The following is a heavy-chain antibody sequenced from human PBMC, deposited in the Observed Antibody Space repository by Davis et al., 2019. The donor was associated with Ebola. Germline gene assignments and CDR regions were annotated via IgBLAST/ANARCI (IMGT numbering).Heavy chain of an antibody. CDR3: ARVIRGSGGWFDP. V-gene: IGHV4-39*01. J-gene: IGHJ5*02. CDR2: ISYTAST. Sequence: MPSETLSLTCTVSGGSISSSRYFWGWIRQPPGKVLEWIGSISYTASTVFNPSLKSRVTISMDTSRNQFFLKLSSVAATDTAVYYCARVIRGSGGWFDPWGQGALVTVSS. CDR1: GGSISSSRYF. D-gene: IGHD3-10*01.